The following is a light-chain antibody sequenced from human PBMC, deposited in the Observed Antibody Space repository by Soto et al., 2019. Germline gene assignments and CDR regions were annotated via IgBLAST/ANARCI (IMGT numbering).Light chain of an antibody. CDR3: QQSSSNPLT. J-gene: IGKJ4*01. Sequence: DIQMTQSPSSLSASVGDRVTITCRASQSISSYLNWYQQKPGKAPNLLIYSASKLHSGVPSRFSGSGSGTDFTFIISSLQPEDFATYYCQQSSSNPLTFGGGTKVDIK. CDR2: SAS. CDR1: QSISSY. V-gene: IGKV1-39*01.